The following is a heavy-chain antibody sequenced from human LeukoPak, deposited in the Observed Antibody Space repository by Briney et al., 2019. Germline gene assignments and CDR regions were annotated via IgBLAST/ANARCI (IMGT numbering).Heavy chain of an antibody. V-gene: IGHV4-39*07. CDR1: GGSISSSGYY. CDR3: ARAGSNYYDSSGPKLDY. CDR2: IYHSGST. D-gene: IGHD3-22*01. J-gene: IGHJ4*02. Sequence: SETLSLTCTVSGGSISSSGYYWGWIRQPPGKGLEWIGSIYHSGSTYYNPSLKSRVTISVDTSKNQFSLKLSSVTAADTAVYYCARAGSNYYDSSGPKLDYWGQGTLVTVSS.